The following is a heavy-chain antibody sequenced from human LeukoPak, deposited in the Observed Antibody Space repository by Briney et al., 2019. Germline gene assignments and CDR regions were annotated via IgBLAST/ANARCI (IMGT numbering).Heavy chain of an antibody. D-gene: IGHD2-2*01. CDR1: GYTLSRYG. CDR2: ISAYDGNT. CDR3: ARVSGQLLSYSVY. V-gene: IGHV1-18*01. J-gene: IGHJ4*02. Sequence: ASDKGSCKGSGYTLSRYGFRWVRKGPRQGGEGMGWISAYDGNTNYAQKLQGRVTMTTDTSTSTAYMELRSLRSDDTAVYYCARVSGQLLSYSVYWGQGTLVTVSS.